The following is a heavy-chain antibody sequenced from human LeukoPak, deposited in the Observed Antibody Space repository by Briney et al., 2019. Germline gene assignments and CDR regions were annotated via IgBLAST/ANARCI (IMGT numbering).Heavy chain of an antibody. CDR2: ISTRSSYT. V-gene: IGHV3-21*06. CDR1: GFTFSTYS. CDR3: ARPQSDRSGYYYIDF. Sequence: GGSLRLSCVASGFTFSTYSVNWVRQAPGKGLEWVSSISTRSSYTYYADSLRGRFTISRDDAKNSVYLHMHSLRAEDTAVYYCARPQSDRSGYYYIDFWGQGTLVTVSS. D-gene: IGHD3-22*01. J-gene: IGHJ4*02.